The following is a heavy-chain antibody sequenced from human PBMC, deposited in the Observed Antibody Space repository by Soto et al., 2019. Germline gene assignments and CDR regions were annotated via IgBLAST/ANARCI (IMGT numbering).Heavy chain of an antibody. Sequence: GGSLRLSCAASGFTFSSYAMSWVRQAPGKGLEWVSAISGSGGSTYYADSVKGRFTISRDNSKNTLYLQMNSLRAEDTAVYYCAKALDDFWSGYYTYTFDYWGQGTLVTVSS. V-gene: IGHV3-23*01. D-gene: IGHD3-3*01. CDR1: GFTFSSYA. J-gene: IGHJ4*02. CDR3: AKALDDFWSGYYTYTFDY. CDR2: ISGSGGST.